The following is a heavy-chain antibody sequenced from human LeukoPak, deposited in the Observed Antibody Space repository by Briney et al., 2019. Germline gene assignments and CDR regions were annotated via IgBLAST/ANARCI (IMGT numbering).Heavy chain of an antibody. CDR3: ARAGESGSYLFFDY. J-gene: IGHJ4*02. Sequence: GGSLRLSCAASGFTFSAYIMNWVRQAPGKGLEWVSSISSSSTYIYYADSVKGRFTISRDNAKNSLYLQMNILRAEDTAVYYCARAGESGSYLFFDYWGQGTLVTVSS. D-gene: IGHD1-26*01. CDR1: GFTFSAYI. CDR2: ISSSSTYI. V-gene: IGHV3-21*01.